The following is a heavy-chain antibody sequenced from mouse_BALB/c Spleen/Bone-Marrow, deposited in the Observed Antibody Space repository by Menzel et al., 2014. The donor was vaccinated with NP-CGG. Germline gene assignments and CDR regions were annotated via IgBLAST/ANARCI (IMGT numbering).Heavy chain of an antibody. V-gene: IGHV1-39*01. CDR3: ARSGDYDIYYAMDY. Sequence: EVQRVESGPELEKPGASAKISCKASGYSFTGYNMNWVKQSNGKSLEWIGNIDPYYGGTSYNQKFKGKATLTVDKSSSTAYMQLKSLTSEDSAVYYCARSGDYDIYYAMDYWGQGTSVTVSS. J-gene: IGHJ4*01. CDR1: GYSFTGYN. D-gene: IGHD2-4*01. CDR2: IDPYYGGT.